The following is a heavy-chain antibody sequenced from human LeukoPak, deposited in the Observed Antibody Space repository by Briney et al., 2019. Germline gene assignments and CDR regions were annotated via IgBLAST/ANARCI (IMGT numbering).Heavy chain of an antibody. Sequence: SETLSLTCTVSGGSINSNFYTWIRQPPGKGLEWIGNIYDSGSAKYNTSLKSRVTISGDTSKNQVSLKLTSVTAADTAVYFCTRHRDYYDTWGPGTLVTVSS. CDR2: IYDSGSA. D-gene: IGHD3-22*01. J-gene: IGHJ4*02. CDR3: TRHRDYYDT. V-gene: IGHV4-59*08. CDR1: GGSINSNF.